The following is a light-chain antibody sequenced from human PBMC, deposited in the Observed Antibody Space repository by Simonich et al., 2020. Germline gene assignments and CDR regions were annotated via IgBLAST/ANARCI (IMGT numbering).Light chain of an antibody. V-gene: IGLV9-49*01. Sequence: QPVLTQPPSASASLGASVTLTCTLSSGSSTYKVDWYQQRPGKAPRFGMRGGNGGIVGYKGEGIPVRCSGLGSGWNRYLTIKNIQEEDESDYHCGADHGSGSNFVKVFGGGTKLTVL. CDR2: GGNGGIVG. CDR3: GADHGSGSNFVKV. CDR1: SGSSTYK. J-gene: IGLJ3*02.